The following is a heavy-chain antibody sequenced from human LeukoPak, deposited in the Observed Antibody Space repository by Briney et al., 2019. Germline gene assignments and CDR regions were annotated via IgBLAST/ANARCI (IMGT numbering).Heavy chain of an antibody. CDR3: ARAHGSPSVRLFDS. CDR1: GVSISSGDYY. V-gene: IGHV4-30-4*01. CDR2: VYHSGST. Sequence: SETLSLTCTVSGVSISSGDYYWSWIRQPPGKVLEWIGYVYHSGSTYYSPPLRNRVTLSVATSKNQFSLKLSSVTAADTAVYYCARAHGSPSVRLFDSWGQGTLVTVSS. J-gene: IGHJ4*02. D-gene: IGHD3-10*01.